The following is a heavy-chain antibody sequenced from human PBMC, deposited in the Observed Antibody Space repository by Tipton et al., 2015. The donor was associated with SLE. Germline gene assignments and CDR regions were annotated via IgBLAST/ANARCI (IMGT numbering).Heavy chain of an antibody. CDR2: AYYSGST. J-gene: IGHJ6*02. D-gene: IGHD2-21*02. V-gene: IGHV4-59*08. CDR3: ARGMVTWRGAILGVDV. Sequence: TLSLTCTVSGDSISNYFCTWIRQSPGTGLEWIGYAYYSGSTNYNPSLKSRVTISVDTAKNQFSLKLTSVTAADTAVYYCARGMVTWRGAILGVDVWGQGTTVNVSS. CDR1: GDSISNYF.